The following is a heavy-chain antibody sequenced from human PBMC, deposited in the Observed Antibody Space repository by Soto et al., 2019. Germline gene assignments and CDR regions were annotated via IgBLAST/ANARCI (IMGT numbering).Heavy chain of an antibody. J-gene: IGHJ4*02. CDR3: ATFNSG. Sequence: EVQLLESGGGLVQPGGSLRLSCAASGFLFSSYAMTWVRQAPGKGLYWVSAISSRSDNTYYADSVKGRFTISRDNSKNTVYLQMNSLRAEDTAVYYCATFNSGWGQGTLVTVSS. CDR2: ISSRSDNT. CDR1: GFLFSSYA. V-gene: IGHV3-23*01. D-gene: IGHD3-10*01.